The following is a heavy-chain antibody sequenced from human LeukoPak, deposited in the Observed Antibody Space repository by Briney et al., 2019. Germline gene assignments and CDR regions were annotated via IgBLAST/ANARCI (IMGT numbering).Heavy chain of an antibody. D-gene: IGHD1-26*01. Sequence: SETLSPTCTLSGGPISSSSYYWGWIRPPPGKGLEWIGSLYYTGTTYYNPSLKSRVTISVDTPQNQFSLKLSSVTAADTAVYYCATKRGATPFDYWGQGTLVTVSS. CDR3: ATKRGATPFDY. CDR1: GGPISSSSYY. CDR2: LYYTGTT. V-gene: IGHV4-39*01. J-gene: IGHJ4*02.